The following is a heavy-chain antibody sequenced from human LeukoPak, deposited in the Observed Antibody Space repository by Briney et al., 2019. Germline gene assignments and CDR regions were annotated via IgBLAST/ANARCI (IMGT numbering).Heavy chain of an antibody. CDR2: IIPIFGTA. Sequence: SVKVSCKASGGTFSSYAISWVRQAPGQGLEWMGGIIPIFGTANYAQKFQGRVTITTDESTSTAYMELSSLRSEDTAVYYCARDHCSSTSCQPYYMDVWGKGTTVTVSS. CDR3: ARDHCSSTSCQPYYMDV. CDR1: GGTFSSYA. V-gene: IGHV1-69*05. J-gene: IGHJ6*03. D-gene: IGHD2-2*01.